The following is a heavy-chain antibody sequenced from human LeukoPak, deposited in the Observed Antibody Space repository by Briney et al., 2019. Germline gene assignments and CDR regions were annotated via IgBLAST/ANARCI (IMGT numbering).Heavy chain of an antibody. CDR1: GGSISGSRT. D-gene: IGHD6-25*01. J-gene: IGHJ4*02. CDR3: ARVLTAAGLDF. CDR2: IHYDGRT. V-gene: IGHV4-39*07. Sequence: SETLSLTCSVSGGSISGSRTWGWVRQAPGKGLEWIGNIHYDGRTAPNPSLRSRVTLSLDTSTNQFSLKMNSVTAADTALYYCARVLTAAGLDFWGQGILVGISS.